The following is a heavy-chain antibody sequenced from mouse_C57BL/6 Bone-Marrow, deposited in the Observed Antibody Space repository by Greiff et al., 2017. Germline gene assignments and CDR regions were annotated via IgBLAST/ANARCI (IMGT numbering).Heavy chain of an antibody. CDR3: ARLEFDGSSGDWYFDV. V-gene: IGHV1-85*01. CDR1: GYTFTSYD. J-gene: IGHJ1*03. D-gene: IGHD1-1*01. CDR2: ISPRVGST. Sequence: QVQLKESGPELVKPGASVKLSCKASGYTFTSYDINWVKQRPGQGLEWIGWISPRVGSTKYNEKFAGKATLSVDTSSSTASMELHSLTAEDSAVYFCARLEFDGSSGDWYFDVWGTGTTVTVSS.